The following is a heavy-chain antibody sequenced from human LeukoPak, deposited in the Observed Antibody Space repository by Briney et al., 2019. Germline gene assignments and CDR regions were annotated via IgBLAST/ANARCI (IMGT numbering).Heavy chain of an antibody. CDR3: VRCRGTTVLTRFDN. Sequence: SETLSLTCTVPGGSISNYYWSWIRQPPGKGLEWIGRIYSSESNNYNPSLKSRVPMSVDTSKNQFTVNLTSVTAADTAVYYCVRCRGTTVLTRFDNWGQGTLVTVSS. CDR2: IYSSESN. CDR1: GGSISNYY. V-gene: IGHV4-4*07. D-gene: IGHD4/OR15-4a*01. J-gene: IGHJ4*02.